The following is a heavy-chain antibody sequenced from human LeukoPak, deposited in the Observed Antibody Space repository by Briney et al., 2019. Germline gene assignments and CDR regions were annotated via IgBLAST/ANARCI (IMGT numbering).Heavy chain of an antibody. Sequence: ASVKVSCKASGYTFTGHYMHWVRQAPGQGLEWMGWINPNSGGTNYAQDFHGRVTMTRDTSISTAYMELSRLRSDDTAVYYCARAGDSGNLAWGQGTLVTVSS. V-gene: IGHV1-2*02. J-gene: IGHJ5*02. CDR3: ARAGDSGNLA. CDR2: INPNSGGT. CDR1: GYTFTGHY. D-gene: IGHD1-26*01.